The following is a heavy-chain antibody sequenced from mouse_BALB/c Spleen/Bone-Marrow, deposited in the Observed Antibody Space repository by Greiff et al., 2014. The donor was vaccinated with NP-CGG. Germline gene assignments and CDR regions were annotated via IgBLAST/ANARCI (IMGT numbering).Heavy chain of an antibody. Sequence: ESGAELVRPGSSVKISCKASGHAFSSYWMNWVKQRPGQGLEWIGQIYPGDGDTNYNGKFKGKATLTADKSSSTAYMQLSSLTSEDSAVYFCARQYGNYFDYWGQGTTLTVSS. CDR1: GHAFSSYW. CDR3: ARQYGNYFDY. J-gene: IGHJ2*01. D-gene: IGHD2-10*02. CDR2: IYPGDGDT. V-gene: IGHV1-80*01.